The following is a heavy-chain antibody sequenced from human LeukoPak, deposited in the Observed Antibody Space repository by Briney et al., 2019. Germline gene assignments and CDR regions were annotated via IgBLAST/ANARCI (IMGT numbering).Heavy chain of an antibody. D-gene: IGHD5-18*01. CDR3: ARPDQRGYSYGYSAFDI. V-gene: IGHV4-39*01. CDR2: IYYSGST. Sequence: SETLSLTCTVSGGSITSGNYYWGWIRQPPGKGLEWIGSIYYSGSTYYNPSLKSRVTIFIDTSKNQFSLKLLSVTAADTAAYYRARPDQRGYSYGYSAFDIWGQGTMVTVSS. J-gene: IGHJ3*02. CDR1: GGSITSGNYY.